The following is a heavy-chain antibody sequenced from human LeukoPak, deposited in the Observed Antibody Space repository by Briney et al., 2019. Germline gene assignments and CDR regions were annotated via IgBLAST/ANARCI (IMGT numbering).Heavy chain of an antibody. CDR1: GFTFSSYW. D-gene: IGHD6-19*01. Sequence: GGSLRLSCAASGFTFSSYWMSWVRQAPGKGLEWVANIKQDGSEKYYVDSVKGRFTISRDNAKNSLYLQMNSLRAEDTAVYYCARDSSGMGYYGMDVWGQGTTVTVSS. V-gene: IGHV3-7*01. CDR3: ARDSSGMGYYGMDV. CDR2: IKQDGSEK. J-gene: IGHJ6*02.